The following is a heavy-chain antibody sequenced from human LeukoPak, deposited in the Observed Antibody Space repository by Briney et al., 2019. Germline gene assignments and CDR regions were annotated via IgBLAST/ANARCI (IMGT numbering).Heavy chain of an antibody. CDR3: ARGPVSLISMVRTTPPFFDY. CDR2: IYYSGNT. CDR1: GGSISNYY. V-gene: IGHV4-59*01. J-gene: IGHJ4*02. Sequence: PSETLSLTCTVSGGSISNYYWGWLRQPPGKGLEYIGYIYYSGNTNYNPSLKSRVTISVDTSKNHFSLKLNSVTAADTVVYYCARGPVSLISMVRTTPPFFDYWGQGTLVTVSS. D-gene: IGHD3-10*01.